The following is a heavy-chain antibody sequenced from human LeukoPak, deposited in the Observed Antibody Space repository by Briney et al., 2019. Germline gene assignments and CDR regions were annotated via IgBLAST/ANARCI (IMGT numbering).Heavy chain of an antibody. J-gene: IGHJ4*02. CDR2: ISPDGSTT. Sequence: PGGSLRLSCVASRFTFSNYWMHWFRQAPGKGLVWVSYISPDGSTTRYADSVKGRFTISRDNAKNTLYLQMNSLTVEDTAVYFCASAWSYWGQGALVTVSS. V-gene: IGHV3-74*01. D-gene: IGHD3-10*01. CDR1: RFTFSNYW. CDR3: ASAWSY.